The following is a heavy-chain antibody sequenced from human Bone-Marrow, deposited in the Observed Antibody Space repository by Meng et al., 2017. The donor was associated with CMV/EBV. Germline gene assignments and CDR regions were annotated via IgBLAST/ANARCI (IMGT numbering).Heavy chain of an antibody. CDR2: MNPNRGNT. CDR3: ARGRGVGVLDQLHYYGMDV. CDR1: GYTFTSYD. V-gene: IGHV1-8*03. D-gene: IGHD2-2*01. Sequence: ASVKVSCKASGYTFTSYDIHWVRQATGQGLEWMGWMNPNRGNTGYAQKFQGRVTITRNTSISTAYMELSRLRSEDTDVYYGARGRGVGVLDQLHYYGMDVWGQGTTVTVSS. J-gene: IGHJ6*02.